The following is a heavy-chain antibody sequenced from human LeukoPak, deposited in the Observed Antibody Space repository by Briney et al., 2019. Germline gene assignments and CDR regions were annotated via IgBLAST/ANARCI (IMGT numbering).Heavy chain of an antibody. J-gene: IGHJ4*02. Sequence: ASAKVSCKASGYTFVNYGINWVRQSPGQCLEWMGWISIYSGNAKYAPKFQGRVTMTGDTSTNTAYMELGSLRSDDTAIYYCARGRSGGTTWARNPTSTYYLDYWGQGTLVTVSS. CDR3: ARGRSGGTTWARNPTSTYYLDY. D-gene: IGHD1-26*01. CDR2: ISIYSGNA. V-gene: IGHV1-18*01. CDR1: GYTFVNYG.